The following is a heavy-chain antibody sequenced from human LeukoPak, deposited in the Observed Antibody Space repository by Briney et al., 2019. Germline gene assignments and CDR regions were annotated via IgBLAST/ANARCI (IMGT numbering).Heavy chain of an antibody. CDR2: ITSDGSST. V-gene: IGHV3-74*01. CDR3: ARGGMAARFAY. D-gene: IGHD6-6*01. CDR1: GFTFSSYW. J-gene: IGHJ4*02. Sequence: GGSLRLSCTASGFTFSSYWMHWVRQAPGKGLEWVSRITSDGSSTSHADSVKGRFTISRDNAKNTLYLQMNSLRAEDTAVYYCARGGMAARFAYWGQGTLVTVSS.